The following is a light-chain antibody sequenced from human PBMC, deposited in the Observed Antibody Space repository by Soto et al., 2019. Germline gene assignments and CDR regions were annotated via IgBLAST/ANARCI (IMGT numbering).Light chain of an antibody. CDR2: RNN. Sequence: QSVLTQPPSASRTPGQRVTISCSGSSSNIGSNYVYWYQQLPGTAPKLLIYRNNQRPSGVPDRFSGSKSGTSASLAISGLRSEDEADYYCAAWDDSLSVNYVFGTGTKVTVL. J-gene: IGLJ1*01. CDR1: SSNIGSNY. CDR3: AAWDDSLSVNYV. V-gene: IGLV1-47*01.